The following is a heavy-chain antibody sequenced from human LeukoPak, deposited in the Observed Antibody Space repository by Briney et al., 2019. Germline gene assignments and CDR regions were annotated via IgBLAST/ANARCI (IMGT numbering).Heavy chain of an antibody. V-gene: IGHV4-31*03. CDR3: ATAEWEYFYFDS. Sequence: SETLSLTCTVSGVSVTRGGYYWSWIRQYPGKGLEWIGFASYSGGTYYNPSLMSRITISVDRSQNQFSLRMRDVTAADTAVYFCATAEWEYFYFDSWGQGALVAVSS. CDR2: ASYSGGT. D-gene: IGHD1-26*01. CDR1: GVSVTRGGYY. J-gene: IGHJ4*02.